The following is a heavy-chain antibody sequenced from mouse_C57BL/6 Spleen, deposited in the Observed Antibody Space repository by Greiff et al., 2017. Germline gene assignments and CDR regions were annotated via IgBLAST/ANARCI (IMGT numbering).Heavy chain of an antibody. CDR3: ARAGSYYYGSSYVGYFDV. Sequence: VQLQQSGSELRSPGSSVKLSCKDFDSEVFPIAYMSWVRQKPGHGFEWIGGILPSIGRTIYGEKFEDKATLDADTLSNTAYLELNSLTSEDSAIYYCARAGSYYYGSSYVGYFDVWGTGTTVTVSS. CDR1: DSEVFPIAY. CDR2: ILPSIGRT. D-gene: IGHD1-1*01. V-gene: IGHV15-2*01. J-gene: IGHJ1*03.